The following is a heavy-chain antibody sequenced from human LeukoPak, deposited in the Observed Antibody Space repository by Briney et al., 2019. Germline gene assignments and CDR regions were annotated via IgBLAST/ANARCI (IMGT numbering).Heavy chain of an antibody. CDR3: ARAADSAMITGAF. CDR2: MNPSSANT. V-gene: IGHV1-8*01. J-gene: IGHJ4*02. D-gene: IGHD5-18*01. Sequence: ASVKVPCKASGYTFTSYDINWVRQATGQGLEWMGWMNPSSANTGYAQKFQGRLTMTRDTSISTAYMELSSLRSEDTAMYYCARAADSAMITGAFWGQGTLVTVSS. CDR1: GYTFTSYD.